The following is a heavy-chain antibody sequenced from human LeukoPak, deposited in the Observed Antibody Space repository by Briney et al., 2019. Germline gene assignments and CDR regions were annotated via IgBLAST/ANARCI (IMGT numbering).Heavy chain of an antibody. J-gene: IGHJ6*04. Sequence: SSETLSLTCTVSGGSISSGGYSWSWIRQPPGKGLEWIGYIYHSGSTYYNPSLKSRVTISVDRSKNQFSLKLSSVTAADTAVYYCARAPFGYSSSWYSGMDVWGKGATVTVSS. CDR1: GGSISSGGYS. CDR3: ARAPFGYSSSWYSGMDV. D-gene: IGHD6-13*01. CDR2: IYHSGST. V-gene: IGHV4-30-2*01.